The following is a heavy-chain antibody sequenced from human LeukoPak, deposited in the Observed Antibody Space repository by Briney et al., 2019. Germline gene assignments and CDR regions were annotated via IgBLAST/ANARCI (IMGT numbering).Heavy chain of an antibody. D-gene: IGHD6-6*01. V-gene: IGHV3-64*01. CDR3: AGDPGYSSSSGRYFDY. J-gene: IGHJ4*02. CDR1: GFTFSSYA. CDR2: ISSNGGST. Sequence: PGGSLRLSCAASGFTFSSYAMHWVRQAPGKGLEYVSAISSNGGSTYYANSVKGRFTISRDNSKNTLYLQMGSLRAEDMAVYYCAGDPGYSSSSGRYFDYWGQGTLVTVSS.